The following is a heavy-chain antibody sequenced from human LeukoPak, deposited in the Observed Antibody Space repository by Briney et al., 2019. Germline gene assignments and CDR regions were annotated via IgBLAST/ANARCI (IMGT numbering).Heavy chain of an antibody. V-gene: IGHV3-30-3*01. D-gene: IGHD3-3*01. CDR1: GFTFSSYA. Sequence: PGRSLRLSCAASGFTFSSYAMHWVRQAPGKGLEWVAVISYDGSNKYYADSVKGRFTISRDNAKNSLYLQMNSLRAEDTAVYYCASLEFLEWLYTPVDAFDIWGQGTMVTVSS. J-gene: IGHJ3*02. CDR3: ASLEFLEWLYTPVDAFDI. CDR2: ISYDGSNK.